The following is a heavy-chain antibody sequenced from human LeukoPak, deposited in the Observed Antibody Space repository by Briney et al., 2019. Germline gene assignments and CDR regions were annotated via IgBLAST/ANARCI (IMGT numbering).Heavy chain of an antibody. Sequence: ASVKVSCEASGGTFSSYAISWVRQAPGQGLEWMGRIIPILGIPNFAQKFQGRVTLSADTSTSTAYMEVSSLTSEDTAVYYCAREADLVKYNYGYFDYWGQGTLVTVSS. D-gene: IGHD5-18*01. J-gene: IGHJ4*02. V-gene: IGHV1-69*04. CDR1: GGTFSSYA. CDR3: AREADLVKYNYGYFDY. CDR2: IIPILGIP.